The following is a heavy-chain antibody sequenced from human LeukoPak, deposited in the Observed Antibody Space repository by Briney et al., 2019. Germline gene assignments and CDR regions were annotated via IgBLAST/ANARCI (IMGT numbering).Heavy chain of an antibody. Sequence: GGSLRLSCAASGFRFSDFSMNWVRKAPGKGLEWISYISSSGSPIYYADSVKGRFTIAGDNAKNSLFLQMNSLRAEDTAVYYCARVPKFSAIFGWGQGTTVTVSS. CDR2: ISSSGSPI. V-gene: IGHV3-48*01. J-gene: IGHJ6*02. CDR1: GFRFSDFS. CDR3: ARVPKFSAIFG. D-gene: IGHD3-3*01.